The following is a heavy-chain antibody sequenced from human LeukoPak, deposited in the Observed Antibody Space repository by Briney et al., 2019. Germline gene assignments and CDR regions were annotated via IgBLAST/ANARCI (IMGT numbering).Heavy chain of an antibody. V-gene: IGHV1-69*05. CDR1: GYTFTGYY. J-gene: IGHJ2*01. CDR3: ARVYPSLRFLEWSRWYFDL. CDR2: IIPFFGTA. D-gene: IGHD3-3*01. Sequence: SVRVSCKASGYTFTGYYMHWVRQAPGQGLEWMGGIIPFFGTANYAQKFQGRVTITTDESTSTAYMELSSLTSEDTAVYYCARVYPSLRFLEWSRWYFDLWGRGTLVTVSS.